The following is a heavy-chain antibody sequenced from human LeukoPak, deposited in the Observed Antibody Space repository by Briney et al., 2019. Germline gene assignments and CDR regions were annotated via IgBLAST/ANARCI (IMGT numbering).Heavy chain of an antibody. J-gene: IGHJ6*03. V-gene: IGHV4-31*03. Sequence: SETLSLTCTVSGGSISSGGYYWSWIRQHPGKGLEWIGYIYYSGSTYYNPSLKSRVTISVDTSKTQFSLRLRSVTAADTAVYYCARVFEGGYNYGLPAWYYYYMDVWGKGTTVTVSS. CDR1: GGSISSGGYY. D-gene: IGHD5-18*01. CDR3: ARVFEGGYNYGLPAWYYYYMDV. CDR2: IYYSGST.